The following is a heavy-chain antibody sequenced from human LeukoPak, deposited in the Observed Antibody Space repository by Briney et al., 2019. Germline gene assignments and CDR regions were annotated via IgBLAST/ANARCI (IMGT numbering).Heavy chain of an antibody. CDR1: GFTFDDYA. J-gene: IGHJ4*02. Sequence: GRSLRFSWAAAGFTFDDYAMHWLRQAPGKGLERGSGISWDSGSIGYADSVKGRFTLSRDNAQTSLYPQMNSLRAEHTALYYCAKGGYDILTKFDYWGQGTLVTVSS. CDR3: AKGGYDILTKFDY. CDR2: ISWDSGSI. V-gene: IGHV3-9*01. D-gene: IGHD3-9*01.